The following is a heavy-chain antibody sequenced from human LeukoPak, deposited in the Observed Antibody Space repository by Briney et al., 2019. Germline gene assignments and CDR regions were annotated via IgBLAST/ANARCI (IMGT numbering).Heavy chain of an antibody. CDR2: ISAYNGNT. D-gene: IGHD3-9*01. V-gene: IGHV1-18*01. CDR3: ARVRLRGYDILTGYLGAY. Sequence: GASVKVSCKASGYTFTSYGISWVRQAPGQGLEWMGWISAYNGNTNYAQTLQGRVTMTTDTSTSTAYMELRSLRSDDTAVYYCARVRLRGYDILTGYLGAYWGQGTLVTVSS. J-gene: IGHJ4*02. CDR1: GYTFTSYG.